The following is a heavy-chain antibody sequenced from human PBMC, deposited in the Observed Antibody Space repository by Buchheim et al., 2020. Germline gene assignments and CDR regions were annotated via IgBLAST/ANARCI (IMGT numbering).Heavy chain of an antibody. CDR3: VRGGASSGKGAY. V-gene: IGHV3-7*01. CDR2: IKQDGSET. CDR1: GFTFSRFW. D-gene: IGHD5-18*01. J-gene: IGHJ4*02. Sequence: EVQLLESGGGLVQPGGSLRLSCAASGFTFSRFWMNWVRQAPGKGLEWVSNIKQDGSETYFVDSVKGRFTISRDTAKTSLYLQMNSLRAEDTAVYYCVRGGASSGKGAYWGQGTL.